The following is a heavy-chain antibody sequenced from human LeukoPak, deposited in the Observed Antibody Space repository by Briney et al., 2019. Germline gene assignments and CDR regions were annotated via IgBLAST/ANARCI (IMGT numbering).Heavy chain of an antibody. CDR2: INPSGGST. CDR1: GYTFTSYY. D-gene: IGHD6-13*01. CDR3: ARDRAQSSRIDY. V-gene: IGHV1-46*01. Sequence: ASVTVSFTASGYTFTSYYMHWVRQAPGQGLEWMGIINPSGGSTSYVQKFQGRVTMTRDTSTSTVYMELSSLRSEDTAVYYCARDRAQSSRIDYWGQGTLVTVSS. J-gene: IGHJ4*02.